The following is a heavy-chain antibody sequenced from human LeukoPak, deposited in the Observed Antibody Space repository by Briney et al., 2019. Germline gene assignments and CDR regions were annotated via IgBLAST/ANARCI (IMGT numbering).Heavy chain of an antibody. CDR3: ARDHQGYCSGGSCTFFDY. CDR1: GFTFSSYS. CDR2: ISGSSSYI. V-gene: IGHV3-21*01. D-gene: IGHD2-15*01. Sequence: GRPLRLSCAASGFTFSSYSMNWVRQAPGKGLEWVSSISGSSSYIYYADSVKGRFTISRHNAKNSLYLQINNLRAEDTAVYYCARDHQGYCSGGSCTFFDYWGQGTLVTVSS. J-gene: IGHJ4*02.